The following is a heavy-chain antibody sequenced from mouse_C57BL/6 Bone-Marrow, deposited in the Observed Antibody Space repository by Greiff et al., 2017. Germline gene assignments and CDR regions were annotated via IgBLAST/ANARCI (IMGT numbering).Heavy chain of an antibody. Sequence: EVQVVESGGGLVQPGGSMKLSCAASGFTFSDAWMDWVRQSPEKGLEWVAEIRNKANNHATYYAESVKGRFTISRDDSKSSVYLQMNSLRAEDTGIYYCTRRETGYYAMDYWGQGTSVTVSS. CDR3: TRRETGYYAMDY. J-gene: IGHJ4*01. D-gene: IGHD4-1*01. CDR1: GFTFSDAW. CDR2: IRNKANNHAT. V-gene: IGHV6-6*01.